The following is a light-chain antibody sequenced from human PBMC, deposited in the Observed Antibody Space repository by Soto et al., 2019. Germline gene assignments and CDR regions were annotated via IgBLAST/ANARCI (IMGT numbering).Light chain of an antibody. V-gene: IGKV3-20*01. CDR3: QQYGSSPPIT. J-gene: IGKJ5*01. CDR2: GAS. CDR1: QSVSSF. Sequence: ETVLTQSPATLSLSPGEGATLSCSVSQSVSSFLAWYQQKPGQAPRLLIYGASSRATGIPDRFSGSGSGTDFTLTISRLEPEDFAVYYCQQYGSSPPITFGQGTRMEIK.